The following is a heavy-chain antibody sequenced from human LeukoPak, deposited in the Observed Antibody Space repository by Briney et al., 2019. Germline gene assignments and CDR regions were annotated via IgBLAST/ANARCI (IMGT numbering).Heavy chain of an antibody. Sequence: GRSLRLSCAASGFTFSSSAMHWVRQAPGKGLEWVAVISYDGNNKYYADSVKGRFTISRDNSKNTLYLQMNSLRAEDTAVYYCAKDQFYYYMDVWGKGTTVTVSS. D-gene: IGHD5-24*01. CDR1: GFTFSSSA. CDR2: ISYDGNNK. CDR3: AKDQFYYYMDV. V-gene: IGHV3-30-3*01. J-gene: IGHJ6*03.